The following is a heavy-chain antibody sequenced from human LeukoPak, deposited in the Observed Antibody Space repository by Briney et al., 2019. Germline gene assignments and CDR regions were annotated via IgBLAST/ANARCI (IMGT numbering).Heavy chain of an antibody. CDR3: ARDTGYNTFDY. J-gene: IGHJ4*02. CDR2: IKEDGGDK. Sequence: GGSLRLSCAASGFTFSNYWMSWVRQAPGKGLEWVANIKEDGGDKYYVNSVKGRFIISRDNAKNSQYLQMNSLRAEDTAVYYCARDTGYNTFDYWGQGTLVTVSS. V-gene: IGHV3-7*05. CDR1: GFTFSNYW. D-gene: IGHD5-24*01.